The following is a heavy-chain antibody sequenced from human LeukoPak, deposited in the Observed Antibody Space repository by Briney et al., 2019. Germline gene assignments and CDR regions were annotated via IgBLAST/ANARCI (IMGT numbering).Heavy chain of an antibody. D-gene: IGHD3-10*01. CDR2: ISGSGEST. CDR3: AKGGWFGELTVDY. J-gene: IGHJ4*02. V-gene: IGHV3-23*01. Sequence: GGSLRLSCAASGFTFSNYAMNWVRQAPGKGLEWVSGISGSGESTNYADSVKGRFTISRDNSRNTLYLQMNSLRAEDTAVYYCAKGGWFGELTVDYWGQGTLVTVSS. CDR1: GFTFSNYA.